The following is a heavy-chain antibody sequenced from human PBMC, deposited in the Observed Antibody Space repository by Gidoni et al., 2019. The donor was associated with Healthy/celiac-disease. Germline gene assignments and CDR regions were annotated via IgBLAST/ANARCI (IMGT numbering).Heavy chain of an antibody. D-gene: IGHD6-6*01. V-gene: IGHV4-30-2*01. CDR3: ARDRYSSSSGRWYFDL. J-gene: IGHJ2*01. CDR1: GGSISSGGYS. Sequence: QLQLQESGSGLVKPSQTLSLTCAVSGGSISSGGYSWSWLRQPPGKGLEWIGYIYHSGSTYYNPSLKSRVTISVDRSKNQFSLKLSSVTAADTAVYYCARDRYSSSSGRWYFDLWGRGTLVTVSS. CDR2: IYHSGST.